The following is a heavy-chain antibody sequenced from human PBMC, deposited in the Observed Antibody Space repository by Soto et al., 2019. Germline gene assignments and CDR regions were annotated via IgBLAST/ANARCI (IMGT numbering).Heavy chain of an antibody. CDR1: GYSFTDYH. Sequence: ASVKVSCKASGYSFTDYHIHWVRQAPGQGXEWLGRINPKSGGTSTAQKFQGWVTMTRDRSISTVYMELTRLRSDDTAVYFCARGHSTDCSNGVCSFFYNHEMDVWGQGATVTVSS. CDR3: ARGHSTDCSNGVCSFFYNHEMDV. V-gene: IGHV1-2*04. CDR2: INPKSGGT. D-gene: IGHD2-8*01. J-gene: IGHJ6*02.